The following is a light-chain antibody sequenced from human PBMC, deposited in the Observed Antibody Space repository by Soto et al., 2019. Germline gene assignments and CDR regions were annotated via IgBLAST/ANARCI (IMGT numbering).Light chain of an antibody. CDR3: SSWDDSLDGTV. CDR2: SIN. J-gene: IGLJ3*02. CDR1: YSNIGSNF. Sequence: QSVLTQPPSASATPGQTVTISCSGRYSNIGSNFVSWYQRLPGTAPKLLIYSINQRPSGVPDRFSGYKSGTSASLTISGLQSEDEADYFCSSWDDSLDGTVFGGGTKVTVL. V-gene: IGLV1-44*01.